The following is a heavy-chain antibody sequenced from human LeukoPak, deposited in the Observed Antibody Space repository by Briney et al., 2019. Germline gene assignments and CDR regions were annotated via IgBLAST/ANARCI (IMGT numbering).Heavy chain of an antibody. J-gene: IGHJ4*02. Sequence: GGSLRLSCAASGFTFSSYAMNWVRQAPGKGLEWVSAISGSGGSTYYADSVRGRFTISTDNSKNTLHLQMNSLRAEDTAVYYCAKDLSSIAVAGFHYWGQGTLVTVSS. CDR3: AKDLSSIAVAGFHY. CDR1: GFTFSSYA. CDR2: ISGSGGST. D-gene: IGHD6-19*01. V-gene: IGHV3-23*01.